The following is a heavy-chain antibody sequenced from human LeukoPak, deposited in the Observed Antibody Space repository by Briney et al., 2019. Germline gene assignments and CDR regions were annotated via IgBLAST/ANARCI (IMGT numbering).Heavy chain of an antibody. CDR3: ARDFRFSGSIYWYFDL. V-gene: IGHV4-59*12. J-gene: IGHJ2*01. CDR1: GGSISSYY. D-gene: IGHD3-10*01. Sequence: MTSETPSLTCTVSGGSISSYYWSWIRQPPGKGLEWIGYIYYSGSTNYNPSLKSRVTISVDTSKNQFSLKLSSVTAADTAVYYCARDFRFSGSIYWYFDLWGRGTLVTVSS. CDR2: IYYSGST.